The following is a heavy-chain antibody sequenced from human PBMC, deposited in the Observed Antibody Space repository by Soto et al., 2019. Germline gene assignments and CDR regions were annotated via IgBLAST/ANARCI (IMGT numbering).Heavy chain of an antibody. Sequence: VQLVESGGGLVQPGGSLRLSCAASGFTFSSYGMHWVRQAPGKGLEWVAVIWYDGSNKYYADSVKGRFTISRDNSKDTLDLQMNSLRAEDTAVYYCARDREQWLVGYYFDYWGQGTLVTVSS. CDR2: IWYDGSNK. CDR1: GFTFSSYG. D-gene: IGHD6-19*01. V-gene: IGHV3-33*08. CDR3: ARDREQWLVGYYFDY. J-gene: IGHJ4*02.